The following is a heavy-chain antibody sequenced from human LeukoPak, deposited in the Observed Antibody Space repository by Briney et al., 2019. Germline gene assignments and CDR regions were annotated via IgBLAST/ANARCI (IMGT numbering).Heavy chain of an antibody. CDR2: TYYRSKWYN. J-gene: IGHJ4*02. CDR1: GDSVSSNSAA. CDR3: ARGPGLRGSSYYFDY. D-gene: IGHD6-6*01. V-gene: IGHV6-1*01. Sequence: SQTLSLTCAISGDSVSSNSAAWDWIRQSPSSGLEWLGRTYYRSKWYNDYAVSVKSRITINPDTSKNQFSLQLNSVTPEDTAVYYCARGPGLRGSSYYFDYWGQGTLVTVSS.